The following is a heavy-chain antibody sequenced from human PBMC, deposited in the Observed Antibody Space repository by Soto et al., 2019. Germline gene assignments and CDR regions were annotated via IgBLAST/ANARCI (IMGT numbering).Heavy chain of an antibody. D-gene: IGHD2-8*01. CDR1: GFTFSRYA. Sequence: QVHLVESGGGVVQPGGSLRLSCVASGFTFSRYAMHWFRQAPGQGLEWVAVISRDGSSKYYGDSVKGRFTVSRDNSNNTLYLSMTSLRPDDTAVFYCARSRNGAVPDSINFWGQGTLVTVSS. V-gene: IGHV3-30-3*01. CDR2: ISRDGSSK. CDR3: ARSRNGAVPDSINF. J-gene: IGHJ4*02.